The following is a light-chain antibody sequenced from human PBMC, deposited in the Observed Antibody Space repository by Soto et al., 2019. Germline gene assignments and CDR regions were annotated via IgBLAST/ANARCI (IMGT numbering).Light chain of an antibody. Sequence: EIVMTQSPATLSVSPGERATLSCRASQNIDINLVWYQQKPGQAPRLLIFRASTRATGITARFSGSGSGTEFTLTIRSLQSEDFATYYCQKYNSYPLTCGGGTQLAIK. CDR3: QKYNSYPLT. V-gene: IGKV3-15*01. CDR2: RAS. J-gene: IGKJ4*01. CDR1: QNIDIN.